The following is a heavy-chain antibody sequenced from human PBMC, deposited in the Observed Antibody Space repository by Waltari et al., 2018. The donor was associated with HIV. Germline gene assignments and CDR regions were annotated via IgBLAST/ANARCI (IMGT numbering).Heavy chain of an antibody. CDR2: IYWDNDK. Sequence: QITLKASGPTLVKPTQTPTLTCTFSGFSLTTVGVVLGWVRQTPGKALEWLGVIYWDNDKRYNPSLKTRLTITKDTSKNQVVLTMTNVDPVDTATYYCARSDYDYIWGTYPRWFDPWGQGSLVTVSS. CDR3: ARSDYDYIWGTYPRWFDP. CDR1: GFSLTTVGVV. J-gene: IGHJ5*02. V-gene: IGHV2-5*02. D-gene: IGHD3-16*01.